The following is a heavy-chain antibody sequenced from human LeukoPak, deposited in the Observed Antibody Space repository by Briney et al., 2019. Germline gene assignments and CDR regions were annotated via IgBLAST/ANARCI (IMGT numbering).Heavy chain of an antibody. J-gene: IGHJ3*02. CDR3: AGHNSGKTFDAFDI. D-gene: IGHD3-10*01. CDR2: IYYSGST. CDR1: GGSISSYY. V-gene: IGHV4-59*08. Sequence: SETLSLTCTVSGGSISSYYWSWTRQPPGKGLEWIGYIYYSGSTNYNPSLKSRVTISVDTSKNQFSLKLSSVTAADTAVYYCAGHNSGKTFDAFDIWGQGTMVTVSS.